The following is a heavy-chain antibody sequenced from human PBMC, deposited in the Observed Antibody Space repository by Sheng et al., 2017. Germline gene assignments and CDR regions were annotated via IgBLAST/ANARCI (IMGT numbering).Heavy chain of an antibody. CDR1: GGSISSYY. CDR3: ARGRLLRSPERPYAFDI. Sequence: QVQLQESGPGLVKPSETLSLTCTVSGGSISSYYWSWIRQPAGKGLEWIGRIYTSGSTNYNPSLKSRVTMSVDTSKNQFSLKLSSVTAADTAVYYCARGRLLRSPERPYAFDIWGQGTMVTVSS. D-gene: IGHD1-26*01. CDR2: IYTSGST. V-gene: IGHV4-4*07. J-gene: IGHJ3*02.